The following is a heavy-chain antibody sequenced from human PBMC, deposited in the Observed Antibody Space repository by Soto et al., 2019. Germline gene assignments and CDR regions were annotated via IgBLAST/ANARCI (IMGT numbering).Heavy chain of an antibody. J-gene: IGHJ4*02. D-gene: IGHD2-15*01. CDR3: SRRYCSGDRCPGIGFDY. Sequence: GGSLRLSCAASGFIFRNYDMHWVRQGTGKGLEWVSAIGSDYKTYYAGSVKGRFTISRENAGNSLYLQMNSLTAGDTATYYCSRRYCSGDRCPGIGFDYWGRGILVTV. V-gene: IGHV3-13*01. CDR2: IGSDYKT. CDR1: GFIFRNYD.